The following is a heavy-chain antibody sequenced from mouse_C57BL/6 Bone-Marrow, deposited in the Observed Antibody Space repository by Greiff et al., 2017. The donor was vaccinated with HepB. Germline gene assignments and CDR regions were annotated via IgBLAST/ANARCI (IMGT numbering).Heavy chain of an antibody. J-gene: IGHJ3*01. CDR1: GYTFTSYW. Sequence: QVQLQQPGTELVKPGASVKLSCKASGYTFTSYWMHWVKQRPGQGLEWIGNINPSNGGTNYNEKFKSKATLTVDKSSSTAYMQLSSLTSEDSAVYYCARDLDYYGSSLAWFAYWGQGTLVTVSA. CDR2: INPSNGGT. D-gene: IGHD1-1*01. V-gene: IGHV1-53*01. CDR3: ARDLDYYGSSLAWFAY.